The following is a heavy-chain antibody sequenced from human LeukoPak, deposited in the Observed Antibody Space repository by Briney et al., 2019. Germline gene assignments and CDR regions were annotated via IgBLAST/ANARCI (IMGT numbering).Heavy chain of an antibody. J-gene: IGHJ4*02. D-gene: IGHD3-10*01. Sequence: PGGSLRLSCAASGFTFSYYWMSWVRQAPGQGLEWVGRIKIKIAGGTTDFAAPVKGRFTISRDDSKNTLYLQMNNLKIEDTAVYYCTTGGHYYGQWGQGTLVTVSS. CDR2: IKIKIAGGTT. CDR3: TTGGHYYGQ. V-gene: IGHV3-15*01. CDR1: GFTFSYYW.